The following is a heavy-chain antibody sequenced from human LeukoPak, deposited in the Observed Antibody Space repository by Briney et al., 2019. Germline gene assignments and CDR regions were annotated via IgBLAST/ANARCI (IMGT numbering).Heavy chain of an antibody. V-gene: IGHV4-31*02. Sequence: KPSQTLSLTCTVAAASISGTSYYCTWTRQHPGDGLAWLGFIHYSGSIYYNPSLSSRLMISSAKAKNQMSLKLSYVTAAEPDVYSCGAGGATAKGGEYWGQGTQVTVSS. CDR3: GAGGATAKGGEY. J-gene: IGHJ4*02. CDR2: IHYSGSI. D-gene: IGHD5-18*01. CDR1: AASISGTSYY.